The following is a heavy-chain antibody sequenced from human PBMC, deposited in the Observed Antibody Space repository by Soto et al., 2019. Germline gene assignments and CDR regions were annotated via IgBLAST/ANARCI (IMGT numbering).Heavy chain of an antibody. CDR2: MNPNSGNT. CDR3: ARAQRVVVPAAIDSLPGY. J-gene: IGHJ4*02. Sequence: QVQLVQSGAEVKKPGASVKVSCKASGYTFTSYDINWVRQATGQGLEWMGWMNPNSGNTGYAQKFQGRVTMTRNTSISTAYMELSSLRSDDTAVYYCARAQRVVVPAAIDSLPGYWGQGTLVTVSS. V-gene: IGHV1-8*01. D-gene: IGHD2-2*01. CDR1: GYTFTSYD.